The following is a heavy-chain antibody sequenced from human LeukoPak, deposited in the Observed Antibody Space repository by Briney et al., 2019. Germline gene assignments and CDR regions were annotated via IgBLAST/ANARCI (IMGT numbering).Heavy chain of an antibody. CDR1: GYTLTAYY. J-gene: IGHJ5*02. CDR2: INPNSGDT. CDR3: ARRDCARTSCALDP. Sequence: ASVKVSCKASGYTLTAYYLHWVRQAPGQGLEWMGWINPNSGDTTYAQKFQGRVAMTRDTSISTAYMELSRLRSVDTAVYYCARRDCARTSCALDPWGQGTLVTVSS. V-gene: IGHV1-2*02. D-gene: IGHD2-2*01.